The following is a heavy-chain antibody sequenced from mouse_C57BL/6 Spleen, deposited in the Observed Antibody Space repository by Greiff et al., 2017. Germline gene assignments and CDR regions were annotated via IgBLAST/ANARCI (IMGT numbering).Heavy chain of an antibody. CDR1: GYTFTSYW. Sequence: QVQLQQPGAELVKPGASVKLSCKASGYTFTSYWMHWVKQRPGQGLEWIGMIHPNSGSTNYNEKFKSKATLTVDKSSSTAYMQLSSLTSEDSAVYYCAREITTVGATYDFGDWGKGTTLTVAT. V-gene: IGHV1-64*01. CDR3: AREITTVGATYDFGD. D-gene: IGHD1-1*01. CDR2: IHPNSGST. J-gene: IGHJ2*01.